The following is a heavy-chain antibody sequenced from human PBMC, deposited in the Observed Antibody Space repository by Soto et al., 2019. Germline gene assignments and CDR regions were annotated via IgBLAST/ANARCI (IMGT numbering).Heavy chain of an antibody. V-gene: IGHV3-48*03. CDR2: IRHSAHI. CDR3: ARESEDLTSNFDY. J-gene: IGHJ4*02. Sequence: GGSLRLSCVGSGFTFSNSEINWVRQAPGKGLEWISYIRHSAHIYYADAVKGRFTVSRDNAKNSVYLEMNSLSAEDTAVYYCARESEDLTSNFDYWGQGTLVTVSS. CDR1: GFTFSNSE.